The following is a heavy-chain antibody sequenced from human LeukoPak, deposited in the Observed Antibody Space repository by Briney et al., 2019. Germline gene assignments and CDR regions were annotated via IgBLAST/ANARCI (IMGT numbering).Heavy chain of an antibody. CDR3: ARVGVVPAAMGSYNWFDP. CDR1: GGSISSYY. V-gene: IGHV4-59*01. Sequence: PSETLSLTCTVSGGSISSYYWSWIRQPPGEGRGWVGYIYYSGSTNYNPSLKSRVTISVDTSKNQSSLKLSSVTAADTAVYYCARVGVVPAAMGSYNWFDPWGQGTLVTVSS. J-gene: IGHJ5*02. D-gene: IGHD2-2*01. CDR2: IYYSGST.